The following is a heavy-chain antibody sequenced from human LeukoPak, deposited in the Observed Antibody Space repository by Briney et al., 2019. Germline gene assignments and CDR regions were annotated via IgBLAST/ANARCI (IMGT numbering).Heavy chain of an antibody. V-gene: IGHV3-7*04. CDR2: IKQNGSEK. D-gene: IGHD3-10*01. CDR1: GFTFSTSW. Sequence: GGSLRLSCAASGFTFSTSWMSCVRQDPGKGLEWVANIKQNGSEKYYVDSVKGRFTISRDNAKNSLSLQLNSLRDEDTAVYFCAKVIRGGYGMDVWGQGTTVTVSS. J-gene: IGHJ6*02. CDR3: AKVIRGGYGMDV.